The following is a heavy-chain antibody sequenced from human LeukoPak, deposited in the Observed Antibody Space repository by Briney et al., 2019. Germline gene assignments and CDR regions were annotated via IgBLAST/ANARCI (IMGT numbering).Heavy chain of an antibody. V-gene: IGHV4-34*08. CDR2: INHSGST. CDR1: GFTFSSYA. J-gene: IGHJ5*02. CDR3: ATYSRARYCSGGSCYSRPNWFDP. Sequence: GSLRLSCAASGFTFSSYAMSWIRQPPGKGLEWIGEINHSGSTNYNPSLKSRVTISVDTSKNQFSLKLSSVTAADTAVYYCATYSRARYCSGGSCYSRPNWFDPWGQGTLVTVSS. D-gene: IGHD2-15*01.